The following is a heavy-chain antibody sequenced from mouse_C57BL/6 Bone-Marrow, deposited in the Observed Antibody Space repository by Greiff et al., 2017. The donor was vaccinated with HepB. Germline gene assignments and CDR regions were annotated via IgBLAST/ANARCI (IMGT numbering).Heavy chain of an antibody. CDR1: GFTFSDYY. V-gene: IGHV5-16*01. J-gene: IGHJ3*01. Sequence: EVMLVESEGGLVQPGSSMKLSCTASGFTFSDYYMAWVRQVPEKGLEWVANINYDGSSTYYLDSLKSRFVISRDNAKNILYLQMSSLKSEDTATYYCARGPHYYGSSLWFAYWGQGTLVTVSA. CDR2: INYDGSST. CDR3: ARGPHYYGSSLWFAY. D-gene: IGHD1-1*01.